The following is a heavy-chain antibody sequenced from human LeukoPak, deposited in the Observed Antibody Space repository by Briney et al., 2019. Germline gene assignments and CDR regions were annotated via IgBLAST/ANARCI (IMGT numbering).Heavy chain of an antibody. V-gene: IGHV4-39*07. CDR2: IYYSGSP. CDR1: GGSIHSGSYY. D-gene: IGHD4-11*01. J-gene: IGHJ4*01. CDR3: VRDRVGTTGVPYFDF. Sequence: PSETLSLTCTVSGGSIHSGSYYWGWIRQPPGKGLEWIGSIYYSGSPNYNPSLKSRVTISIDTSKNQFSLKLSSVTAADTAVYYCVRDRVGTTGVPYFDFWGQGTLVTVSS.